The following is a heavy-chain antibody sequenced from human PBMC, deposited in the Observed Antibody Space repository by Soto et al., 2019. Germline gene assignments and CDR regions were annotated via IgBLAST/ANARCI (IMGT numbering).Heavy chain of an antibody. D-gene: IGHD6-19*01. Sequence: SETLFLTCAVSGGSIDSGAFPLSWIRQPPGKGLEWIGYVTHSGTAYSIPSLNGRLTLSVDSSQTQFSLKLTSVTAADSAFYYCARIHWAQSSLDYWGRGILVPVSS. CDR3: ARIHWAQSSLDY. CDR2: VTHSGTA. CDR1: GGSIDSGAFP. V-gene: IGHV4-30-2*01. J-gene: IGHJ4*02.